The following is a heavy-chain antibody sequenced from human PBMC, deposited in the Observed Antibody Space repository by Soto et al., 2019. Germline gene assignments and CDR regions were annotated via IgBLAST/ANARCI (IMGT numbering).Heavy chain of an antibody. V-gene: IGHV3-23*01. Sequence: EEQLLESGGGLVQRGGSLRLSCAASGFIFRNYAMTWVRQAPGKGLEWVSGLSASGGATYYADSVKGRFTISRDNSKDALYLQKDSLRAEETAVDYCAKVAIGELRLGGHNWFDPWGQGTLATVSS. J-gene: IGHJ5*02. CDR2: LSASGGAT. CDR1: GFIFRNYA. D-gene: IGHD3-16*01. CDR3: AKVAIGELRLGGHNWFDP.